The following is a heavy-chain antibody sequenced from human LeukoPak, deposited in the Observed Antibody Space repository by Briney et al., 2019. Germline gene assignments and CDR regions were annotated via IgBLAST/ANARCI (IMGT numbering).Heavy chain of an antibody. J-gene: IGHJ4*02. Sequence: PSETLSLTCAVYGGSFSGYYWSWIRQPPGKGLEWIGEINHSGSTNYNPSLKSRVTISVDTSKNQFSLKLSSVTAADMAVYSCASHTVTRRSAVDYWGQGTLVTVSS. D-gene: IGHD4-17*01. V-gene: IGHV4-34*01. CDR1: GGSFSGYY. CDR3: ASHTVTRRSAVDY. CDR2: INHSGST.